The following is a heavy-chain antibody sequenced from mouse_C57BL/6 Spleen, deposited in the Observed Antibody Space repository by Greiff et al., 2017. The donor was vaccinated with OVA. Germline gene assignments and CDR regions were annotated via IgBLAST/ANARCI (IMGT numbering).Heavy chain of an antibody. CDR1: GFTFSDYG. V-gene: IGHV5-17*01. J-gene: IGHJ3*01. Sequence: EVKLMESGGGLVKPGGSLKLSCAASGFTFSDYGMHWVRQAPEKGLEWVAYISSGSSTIYYADTVKGRFTISRDNAKNTMFLQMTSLRSEDTAMYYCANCYPFAYWGQGTLVTVSA. CDR3: ANCYPFAY. CDR2: ISSGSSTI.